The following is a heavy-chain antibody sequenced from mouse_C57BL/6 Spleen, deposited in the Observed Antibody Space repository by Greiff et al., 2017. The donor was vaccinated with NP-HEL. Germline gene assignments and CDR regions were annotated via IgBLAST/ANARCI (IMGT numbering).Heavy chain of an antibody. V-gene: IGHV5-4*03. CDR1: GFTFSSYA. Sequence: EVKLMESGGGLVKPGGSLKLSCAASGFTFSSYAMSWVRQTPEKRLEWVATISDGGSYTYYPDNVKGRFTISRDNDKNNLYLQMSHLKSEDTAMYYCARGGTNFYFDYWGQGTTLTVSS. D-gene: IGHD4-1*01. CDR3: ARGGTNFYFDY. CDR2: ISDGGSYT. J-gene: IGHJ2*01.